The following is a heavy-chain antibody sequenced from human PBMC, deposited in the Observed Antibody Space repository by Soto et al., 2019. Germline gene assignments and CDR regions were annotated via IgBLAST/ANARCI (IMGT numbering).Heavy chain of an antibody. J-gene: IGHJ4*02. CDR3: TRHIDSSI. CDR2: IKSDGSST. V-gene: IGHV3-74*01. D-gene: IGHD2-21*01. CDR1: GFTFSSYW. Sequence: EVQLVESGGGLVQPGGSLRLSCAASGFTFSSYWMHWVRQAPGKGLVWVSRIKSDGSSTNYADSVKGRFTISRDSAKNTLYLQMNSLRAEDTAVYYCTRHIDSSIRGQGTLVTVSA.